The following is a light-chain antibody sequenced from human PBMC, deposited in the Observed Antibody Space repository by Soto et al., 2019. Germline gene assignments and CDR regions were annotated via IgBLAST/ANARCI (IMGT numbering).Light chain of an antibody. Sequence: EIVKTQSPATLSLSPGERATLSCRASQTIDNTLAWYQRKPGQAHRLLIYDASTRATGVQARFGGSGSGTDFTLTIARLEPEDIAVYYCNQYGSSPLTFGGGTEVDI. V-gene: IGKV3-20*01. J-gene: IGKJ4*01. CDR1: QTIDNT. CDR2: DAS. CDR3: NQYGSSPLT.